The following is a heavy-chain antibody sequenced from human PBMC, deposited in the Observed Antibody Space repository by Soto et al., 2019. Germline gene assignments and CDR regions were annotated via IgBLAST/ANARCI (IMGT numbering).Heavy chain of an antibody. J-gene: IGHJ6*03. CDR3: ARLGPLDDFWSVRRYYYYMDV. V-gene: IGHV4-39*01. CDR2: IYYSGST. CDR1: GGSISSSSYY. Sequence: SETLSLTCTVSGGSISSSSYYWGWIRQPPGKGLEWIGSIYYSGSTYYNPSLKSRVTISVDTSKNQFSLKLSSVTAADTAVYYCARLGPLDDFWSVRRYYYYMDVWGKGTTVTVSS. D-gene: IGHD3-3*01.